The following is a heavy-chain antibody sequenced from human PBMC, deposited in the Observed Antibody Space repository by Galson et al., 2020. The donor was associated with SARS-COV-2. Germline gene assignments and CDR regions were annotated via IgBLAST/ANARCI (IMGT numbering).Heavy chain of an antibody. CDR2: MNPNRGNT. CDR1: AYTFTSYD. V-gene: IGHV1-8*01. CDR3: ARALSYWRESDAFDI. Sequence: ASVQVSCKASAYTFTSYDIHWVRQATGQGLEWMGWMNPNRGNTGYAQKFQGRVTMTRNTSISTAYMELSSLRSEDTAVYYCARALSYWRESDAFDIWGQGTMVTVSS. D-gene: IGHD5-18*01. J-gene: IGHJ3*02.